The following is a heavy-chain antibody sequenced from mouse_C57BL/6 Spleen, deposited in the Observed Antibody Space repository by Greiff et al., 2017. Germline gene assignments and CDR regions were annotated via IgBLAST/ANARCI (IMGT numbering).Heavy chain of an antibody. CDR3: ARTYYYGSSPAWFAY. J-gene: IGHJ3*01. CDR2: IYPRSGNT. CDR1: GYTFISYG. D-gene: IGHD1-1*01. V-gene: IGHV1-81*01. Sequence: QVQLQQSGAELARPGASVKLSCKASGYTFISYGISWVKQRTGQGLEWIGEIYPRSGNTYYNEKFKGKATLTADKSSSTAYMELRSLTSEDSAVYFCARTYYYGSSPAWFAYWGQGTLVTVSA.